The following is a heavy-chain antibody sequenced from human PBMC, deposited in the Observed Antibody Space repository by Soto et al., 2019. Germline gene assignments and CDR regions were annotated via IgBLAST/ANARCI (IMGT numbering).Heavy chain of an antibody. CDR3: AGDPPPGGYADHFPADALDI. J-gene: IGHJ3*02. Sequence: VGSLRLSCASSVCTFSSYEMNCVRQAPGKGLEWVSYISSSGSPIYYADSVKGRFTISRDNAKNSLYLQMNSLRVEDTAVYYCAGDPPPGGYADHFPADALDIWGQATTVTVSS. CDR1: VCTFSSYE. CDR2: ISSSGSPI. V-gene: IGHV3-48*03. D-gene: IGHD4-17*01.